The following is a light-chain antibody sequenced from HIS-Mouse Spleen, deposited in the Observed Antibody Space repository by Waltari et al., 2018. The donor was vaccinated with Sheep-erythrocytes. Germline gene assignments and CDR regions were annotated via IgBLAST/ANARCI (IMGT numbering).Light chain of an antibody. J-gene: IGLJ1*01. Sequence: QSALTQPRSVSVSPGQSVTISCTGTSSDVGCYNYVSWYQQHPGKAPKLMIYYVSKRPSGAPGRFSGSKSGNPASLTISGLQAEDEADYYCCSYAGSYNHVFATGTKVTVL. V-gene: IGLV2-11*01. CDR2: YVS. CDR3: CSYAGSYNHV. CDR1: SSDVGCYNY.